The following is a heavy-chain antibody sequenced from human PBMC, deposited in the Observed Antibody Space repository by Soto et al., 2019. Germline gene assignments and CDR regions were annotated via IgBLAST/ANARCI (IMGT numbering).Heavy chain of an antibody. D-gene: IGHD2-15*01. CDR3: AKDAPGSVWLSVY. V-gene: IGHV3-23*01. Sequence: WGSLRLSCAASGFTFSIYAMSLVRQAPGKGLEWGLTIGGSGGGTSYADLVSGRFTISRDDSRSTLYLQLNSLRAEDTAVYYCAKDAPGSVWLSVYWGRGALVTVSS. J-gene: IGHJ4*02. CDR2: IGGSGGGT. CDR1: GFTFSIYA.